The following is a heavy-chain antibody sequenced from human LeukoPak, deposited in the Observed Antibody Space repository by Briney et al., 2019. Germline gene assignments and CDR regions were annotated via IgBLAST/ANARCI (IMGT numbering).Heavy chain of an antibody. J-gene: IGHJ4*02. CDR1: GYSFTSYW. Sequence: RGESLKISCKGSGYSFTSYWISWVRQMPGKGLEWMGRIDPSDAYTNYGPSFQGHVTISSDKSIKTAYLQWSSLKASDTAMYYCARHGHNWDDNWGQGTLVTVSS. CDR2: IDPSDAYT. CDR3: ARHGHNWDDN. D-gene: IGHD1-20*01. V-gene: IGHV5-10-1*01.